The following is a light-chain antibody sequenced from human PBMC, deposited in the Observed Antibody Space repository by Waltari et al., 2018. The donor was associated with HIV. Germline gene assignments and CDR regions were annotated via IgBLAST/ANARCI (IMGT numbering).Light chain of an antibody. CDR2: RNN. CDR1: SSNIGSNY. J-gene: IGLJ3*02. CDR3: AAWDDSLSGWV. V-gene: IGLV1-47*01. Sequence: QSVLTQPPSASGTPGQRVTISCSGSSSNIGSNYLSWYQQLPGTAPKLLIYRNNQRPSGVPDRFSGSKSGTSASLAISGLRSEDVADYYCAAWDDSLSGWVFGGGTKLTVL.